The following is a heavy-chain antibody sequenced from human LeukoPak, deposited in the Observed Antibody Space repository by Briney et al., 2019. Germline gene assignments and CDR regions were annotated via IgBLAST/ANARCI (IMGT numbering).Heavy chain of an antibody. CDR3: ARGRRYSYGYGGYFDY. D-gene: IGHD5-18*01. Sequence: SETLSLTCAVYGGSFSGYYWSWIRQPPGKGLEWIGEINHSGSTNYNPSLKSRVTISVDTSKNQFSLKLSSVTAAGTAVYYCARGRRYSYGYGGYFDYWGQGTLVTVSS. V-gene: IGHV4-34*01. CDR2: INHSGST. J-gene: IGHJ4*02. CDR1: GGSFSGYY.